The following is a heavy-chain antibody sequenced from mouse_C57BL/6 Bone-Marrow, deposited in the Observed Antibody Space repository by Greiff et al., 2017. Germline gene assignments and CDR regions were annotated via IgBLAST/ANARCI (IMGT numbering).Heavy chain of an antibody. CDR2: ISDGGSST. J-gene: IGHJ2*01. CDR3: AREMNCFFDY. D-gene: IGHD4-1*01. V-gene: IGHV5-4*01. Sequence: EVQRVESGGGLVKPGGSLKLSCAASGFTFSSYAMSWVRQTPEKRLEWVATISDGGSSTYYPDNVKGRFTISRDNAKNNLYLQMSHLKSEDTALYYCAREMNCFFDYWGQGTTLTVSS. CDR1: GFTFSSYA.